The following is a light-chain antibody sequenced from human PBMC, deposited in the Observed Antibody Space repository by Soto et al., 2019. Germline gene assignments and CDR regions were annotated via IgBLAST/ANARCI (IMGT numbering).Light chain of an antibody. Sequence: SVLTQPASVSGSPGQSITICCSGTSSDIGSYNHVSWYQQHPGTAPKLMIYEVSNRPSGVSNRFSGSKSGNTASLTISGLQAEDEADYYCSSYTTSITLIFGTGTKVTVL. CDR3: SSYTTSITLI. V-gene: IGLV2-14*01. CDR2: EVS. CDR1: SSDIGSYNH. J-gene: IGLJ1*01.